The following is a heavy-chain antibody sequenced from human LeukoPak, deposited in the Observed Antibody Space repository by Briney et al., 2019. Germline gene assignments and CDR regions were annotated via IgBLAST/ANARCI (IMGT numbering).Heavy chain of an antibody. CDR2: ISGSGGST. CDR1: GFTFSSYA. V-gene: IGHV3-23*01. CDR3: AKLPLLWFGEYYFDY. D-gene: IGHD3-10*01. Sequence: PGGSLRLSCAASGFTFSSYAMSWVRQAPGNGLEWVSAISGSGGSTYYADSVKGRFTISRDNSKNTLYLQMNSLRAEDTAVYYCAKLPLLWFGEYYFDYWGQGTLVTVSS. J-gene: IGHJ4*02.